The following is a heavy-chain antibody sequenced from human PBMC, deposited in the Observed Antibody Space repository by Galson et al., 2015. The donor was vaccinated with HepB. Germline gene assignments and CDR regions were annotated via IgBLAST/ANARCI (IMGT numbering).Heavy chain of an antibody. J-gene: IGHJ4*02. CDR1: GFTFSSYW. CDR2: IKQDGSEK. V-gene: IGHV3-7*03. Sequence: SLRLSCAASGFTFSSYWMSWVRQAPGKGLEWVANIKQDGSEKYYVDSVKGRFTISRDNAKNSLYLQMNSLRAEDTAVYYCARARAGGVGKGEWLLHDYWGQGTLVTVSS. D-gene: IGHD5-12*01. CDR3: ARARAGGVGKGEWLLHDY.